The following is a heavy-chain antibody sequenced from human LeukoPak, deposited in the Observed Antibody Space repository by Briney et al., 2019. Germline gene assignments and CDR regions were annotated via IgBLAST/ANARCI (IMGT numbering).Heavy chain of an antibody. J-gene: IGHJ4*02. D-gene: IGHD6-19*01. CDR2: INPSGGST. CDR1: GYTFTSYY. V-gene: IGHV1-46*01. CDR3: ARESSAVAAGHY. Sequence: GASVKVSCKASGYTFTSYYIHWVRQAPGQGLEWMGIINPSGGSTSYAQKFQGRVTMTRDMSTYTVYMELSRLRSEDTAVYYCARESSAVAAGHYWGQGTLVTVSS.